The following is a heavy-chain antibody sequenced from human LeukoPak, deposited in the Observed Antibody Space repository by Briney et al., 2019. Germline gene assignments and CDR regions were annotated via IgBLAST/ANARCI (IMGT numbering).Heavy chain of an antibody. V-gene: IGHV3-74*01. CDR1: GFTFSTYW. CDR3: VRDRFDP. J-gene: IGHJ5*02. CDR2: ITSDGSGT. Sequence: PGGSLRLSCAASGFTFSTYWMHWVRQAPGKGLVWVSRITSDGSGTTYADSVKGRFTTSRDNAKNTLYLQMNSLIAEDTAVYYCVRDRFDPWGQGTLVTVSS.